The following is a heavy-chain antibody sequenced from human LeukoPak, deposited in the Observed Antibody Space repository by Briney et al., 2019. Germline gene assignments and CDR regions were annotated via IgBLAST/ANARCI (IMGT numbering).Heavy chain of an antibody. D-gene: IGHD3-22*01. V-gene: IGHV1-18*01. J-gene: IGHJ3*02. CDR2: ISAYNGNT. Sequence: ASVKVSCKASGYTFTSYGISWVRQAPGQGLEWMGWISAYNGNTNYAQKLQGRVTMTTDTSTRTAYMELRSLRSDDTAVYYCARPNYYDSSGYYYEAFDIWGQGTMVTVSS. CDR1: GYTFTSYG. CDR3: ARPNYYDSSGYYYEAFDI.